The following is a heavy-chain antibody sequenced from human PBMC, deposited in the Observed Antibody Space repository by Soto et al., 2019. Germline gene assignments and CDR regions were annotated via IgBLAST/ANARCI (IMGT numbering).Heavy chain of an antibody. CDR1: GFTFRSYV. CDR3: ARWGTTGGLDV. Sequence: QVQLVESGGGVVQPGTSLRVSCVGSGFTFRSYVIHWVRQAPGKGLEWVALTSYDGSDKYYGDSVRGRFTISRDNSRNTVDLQRDSVRLEDTALYDCARWGTTGGLDVWGQGTLVSVSS. D-gene: IGHD3-16*01. V-gene: IGHV3-30*19. J-gene: IGHJ1*01. CDR2: TSYDGSDK.